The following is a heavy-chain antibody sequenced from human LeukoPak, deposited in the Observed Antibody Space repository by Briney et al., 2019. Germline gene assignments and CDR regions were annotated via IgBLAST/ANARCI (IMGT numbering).Heavy chain of an antibody. J-gene: IGHJ4*02. V-gene: IGHV3-53*01. CDR3: ARVSSGWTHFDY. CDR1: GFIVSSNY. Sequence: GGSLRLSCAASGFIVSSNYMSWVRQAPGKGLEWVSVIHSGGNTYHTDSVKGRFTISRDNTKNTVYLQMNSLRAEDTAVYYCARVSSGWTHFDYWGQGTQVTVSS. CDR2: IHSGGNT. D-gene: IGHD6-19*01.